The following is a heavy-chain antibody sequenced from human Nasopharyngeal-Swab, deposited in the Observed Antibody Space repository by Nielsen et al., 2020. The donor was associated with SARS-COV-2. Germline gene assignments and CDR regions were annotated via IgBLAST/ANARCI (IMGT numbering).Heavy chain of an antibody. D-gene: IGHD3-10*01. CDR1: GFSLSTSGMC. CDR3: ARILVGRYYGSGSYYYFDY. CDR2: IDWDDDK. V-gene: IGHV2-70*01. Sequence: SGPTLVKPTQTLTLTCTFSGFSLSTSGMCVSWFRQPAGKALEWLALIDWDDDKYYSTSLKTRLTISKDTFKNQVVLTMTNMDPVDTATYYCARILVGRYYGSGSYYYFDYWGQGTLVTVSS. J-gene: IGHJ4*02.